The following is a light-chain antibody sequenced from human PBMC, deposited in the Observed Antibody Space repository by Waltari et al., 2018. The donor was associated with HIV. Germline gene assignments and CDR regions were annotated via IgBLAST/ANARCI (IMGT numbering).Light chain of an antibody. J-gene: IGKJ2*01. CDR1: QSISSY. CDR3: QQSYSTLRGST. CDR2: AAS. Sequence: DIQMTQSPSSLSASVGDRVTITCRASQSISSYLNWYQQKPGKAPKLLIYAASSLQSGVPSRFSGSGSGTDFTLTISSLQPEDFATYYCQQSYSTLRGSTFGQGTKLEIK. V-gene: IGKV1-39*01.